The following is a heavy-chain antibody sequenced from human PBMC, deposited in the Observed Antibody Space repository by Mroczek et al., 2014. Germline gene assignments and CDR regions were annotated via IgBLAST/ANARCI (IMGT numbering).Heavy chain of an antibody. J-gene: IGHJ4*02. CDR1: GYTFTGYY. D-gene: IGHD3-10*01. CDR2: INPNSGGT. Sequence: VQLVESGAEVKKPGASVKVSCKASGYTFTGYYMHWVRQAPGQGLEWMGWINPNSGGTNYAQKFQGRVTMTRDTSISTAYMELSRLRSDDTAVYYCARAYYYGSGSKTTGDYWGQGTLVTVSS. CDR3: ARAYYYGSGSKTTGDY. V-gene: IGHV1-2*02.